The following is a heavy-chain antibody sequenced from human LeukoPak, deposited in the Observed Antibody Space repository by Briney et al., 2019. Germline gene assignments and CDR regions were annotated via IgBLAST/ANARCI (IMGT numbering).Heavy chain of an antibody. Sequence: ASVKVSCKASGYTFTSYDINWVRQATGQGLDWMGWMNPNSGNTGYAQKFQGRVTMTRNTSITTAYMELSSLRSEDTAVYYCARGPSYSSSWYNWFDPSGQGTLVTVSS. CDR3: ARGPSYSSSWYNWFDP. D-gene: IGHD6-13*01. CDR1: GYTFTSYD. V-gene: IGHV1-8*01. J-gene: IGHJ5*02. CDR2: MNPNSGNT.